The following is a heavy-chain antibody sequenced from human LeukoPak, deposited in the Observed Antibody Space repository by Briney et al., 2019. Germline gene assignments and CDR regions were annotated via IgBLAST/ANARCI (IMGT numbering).Heavy chain of an antibody. Sequence: PGRSLRLSCAASGFTFSSYGMHWVRQAPGKGLEWVAVISYDGSNKYYADSVKGRFTISRDNSKNTLYLQMNSLRAEDTAVYYCAKGGEYQPLLDYWGQGTLVTVSS. V-gene: IGHV3-30*18. CDR3: AKGGEYQPLLDY. CDR1: GFTFSSYG. J-gene: IGHJ4*02. CDR2: ISYDGSNK. D-gene: IGHD2-2*01.